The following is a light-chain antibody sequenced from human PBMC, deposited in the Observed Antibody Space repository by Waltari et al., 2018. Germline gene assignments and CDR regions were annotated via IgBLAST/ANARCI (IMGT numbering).Light chain of an antibody. CDR3: QAWDSSTYHVV. V-gene: IGLV3-1*01. CDR1: KLGDKY. Sequence: SYELTQPPSVSVSPGQTASIPCSGDKLGDKYACWYQQKPGQSPVLVLYQETKRPSGIPERFSGSNSGNTATLTISGTQAMDEADYYCQAWDSSTYHVVFGGGTKLTVL. J-gene: IGLJ2*01. CDR2: QET.